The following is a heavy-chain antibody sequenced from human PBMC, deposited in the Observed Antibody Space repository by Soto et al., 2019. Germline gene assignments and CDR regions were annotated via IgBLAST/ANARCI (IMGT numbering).Heavy chain of an antibody. J-gene: IGHJ5*02. CDR2: IIPIFGNT. Sequence: ASVKVSCKASGGTFSSYAISWVRQAPGQGLEWMGGIIPIFGNTNYAQKLQGRVTMTTDTSTSTAYMELRSLRSDDTAVYYCARVTFLWFGELSWFDPWGQGTLVTVSS. CDR1: GGTFSSYA. V-gene: IGHV1-18*01. CDR3: ARVTFLWFGELSWFDP. D-gene: IGHD3-10*01.